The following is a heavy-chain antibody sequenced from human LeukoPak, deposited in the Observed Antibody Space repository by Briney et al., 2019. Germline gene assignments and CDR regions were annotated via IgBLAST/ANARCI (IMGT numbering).Heavy chain of an antibody. Sequence: PGGSLRLSCAASGFTFSSYSMNWVRQAPGKGLEWVSYISSSSSTIYYADSVKGRFTISRDNAKNSLYLQMNSLRDEDTAVYYCARVPITMVRGVIILFDYWGQGTLVTVSS. CDR3: ARVPITMVRGVIILFDY. CDR1: GFTFSSYS. D-gene: IGHD3-10*01. V-gene: IGHV3-48*02. CDR2: ISSSSSTI. J-gene: IGHJ4*02.